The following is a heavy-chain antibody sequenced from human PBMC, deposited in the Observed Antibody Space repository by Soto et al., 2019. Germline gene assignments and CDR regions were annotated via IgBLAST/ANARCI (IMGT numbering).Heavy chain of an antibody. V-gene: IGHV3-23*01. CDR3: AKNGDIVVVPAALGWFDP. Sequence: GGSLRLSCAASGFTFSSYAMSWVRQAPGKGLEWVSAISGSGGSTYYADSVKGRFTISRDNSKNTLYLQMNSLRAEDTAVYYCAKNGDIVVVPAALGWFDPWGQGTLVTVSS. CDR1: GFTFSSYA. D-gene: IGHD2-2*01. CDR2: ISGSGGST. J-gene: IGHJ5*02.